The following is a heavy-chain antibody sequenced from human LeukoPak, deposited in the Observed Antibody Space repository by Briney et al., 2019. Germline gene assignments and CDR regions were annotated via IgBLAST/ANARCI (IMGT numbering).Heavy chain of an antibody. CDR1: GFTVSSNY. J-gene: IGHJ5*02. Sequence: TGGSLRPSCAASGFTVSSNYMSWVRQAPGKGLEWVSVIYSGGSTYYADSVKGRFTISRDNSKNTLYLQMNSLRAEDTAVYYCARGRAAVAVWGDWFDPWGQGTLVTVSS. V-gene: IGHV3-66*01. CDR2: IYSGGST. CDR3: ARGRAAVAVWGDWFDP. D-gene: IGHD6-19*01.